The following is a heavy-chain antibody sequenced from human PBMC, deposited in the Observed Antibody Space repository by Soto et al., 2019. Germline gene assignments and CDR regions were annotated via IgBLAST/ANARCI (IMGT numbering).Heavy chain of an antibody. D-gene: IGHD3-10*01. CDR1: GFTFSSYG. V-gene: IGHV3-30*18. J-gene: IGHJ4*02. CDR2: ISYDVSNK. CDR3: AKGALWFGESNDY. Sequence: PWGSLRLSCAASGFTFSSYGMHWVRQAPGKGLEWVAVISYDVSNKYYADSVKGRFTISRDNSKNTLYLQMDSLRAEDTAVYYCAKGALWFGESNDYWGQGTLVTVSS.